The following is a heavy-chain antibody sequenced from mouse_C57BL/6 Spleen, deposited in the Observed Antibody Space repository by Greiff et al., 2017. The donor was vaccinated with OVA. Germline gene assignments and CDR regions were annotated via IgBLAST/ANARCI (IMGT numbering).Heavy chain of an antibody. V-gene: IGHV1-15*01. CDR2: IDPETGGT. CDR3: ARRPPTVVADWYFDV. D-gene: IGHD1-1*01. J-gene: IGHJ1*03. CDR1: GYTFTDYE. Sequence: VKVVESGAELVRPGASVTLSCKASGYTFTDYEMHWVKQTPVHGLEWIGAIDPETGGTAYNQKFKGKAILTADKSSSTAYMELRSLTSEDSAVYFCARRPPTVVADWYFDVWGTGTTVTVSS.